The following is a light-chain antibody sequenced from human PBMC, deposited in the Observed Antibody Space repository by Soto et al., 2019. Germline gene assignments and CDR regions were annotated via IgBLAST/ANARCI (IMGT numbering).Light chain of an antibody. CDR2: DAS. J-gene: IGKJ4*01. V-gene: IGKV3-11*01. CDR1: QSVSTL. Sequence: EIVLTQSPATLSLSPGERAILSCGASQSVSTLLAWYQQRPGQAPRLLIYDASNRAPGIPARFSGSGSGTDFTLTISSLEPEDFAFYYCQQRTSWPAFGGGTKVEIK. CDR3: QQRTSWPA.